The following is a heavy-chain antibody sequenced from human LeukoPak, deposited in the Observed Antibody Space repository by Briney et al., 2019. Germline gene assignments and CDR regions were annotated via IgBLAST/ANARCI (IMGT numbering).Heavy chain of an antibody. V-gene: IGHV4-34*01. CDR1: GGSFSGYY. CDR3: ARGHDSSGWYFDY. Sequence: SETLSLTCAVYGGSFSGYYWSWIRQPPGKGLEWIGEINHSGSTYYNPSLKSRVTISVDTSKNQFSLKLSSVTAADTAVYYCARGHDSSGWYFDYWGQGTLVTVSS. CDR2: INHSGST. D-gene: IGHD6-19*01. J-gene: IGHJ4*02.